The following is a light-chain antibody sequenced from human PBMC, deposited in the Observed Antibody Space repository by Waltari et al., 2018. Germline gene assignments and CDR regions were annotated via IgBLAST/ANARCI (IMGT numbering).Light chain of an antibody. CDR2: EVT. Sequence: QSGLTQPASVSGSPGQSITISCTGTSSDVGNYNLVSWYQQYPGKAPQLMVYEVTKRASGVSDRFSCSKSGNKASLTIHGLQSEDEADYYCCSYVGLGIYVFGSGTKVTVL. J-gene: IGLJ1*01. V-gene: IGLV2-23*02. CDR3: CSYVGLGIYV. CDR1: SSDVGNYNL.